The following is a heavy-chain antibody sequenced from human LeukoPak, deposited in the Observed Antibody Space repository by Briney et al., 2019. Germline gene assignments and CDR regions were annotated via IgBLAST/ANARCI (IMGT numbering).Heavy chain of an antibody. J-gene: IGHJ6*02. CDR2: IIPILGIA. V-gene: IGHV1-69*04. CDR1: GGTFSSYA. CDR3: ARAYSFKGGDCYYGMDV. Sequence: GASVKVSCKASGGTFSSYAISWVRQAPGQGLEWMGRIIPILGIANYAQKFQGRVTITADKSTSTAYMELSSLRSEDTAVYYCARAYSFKGGDCYYGMDVWGQGTTVTVSS. D-gene: IGHD2-21*01.